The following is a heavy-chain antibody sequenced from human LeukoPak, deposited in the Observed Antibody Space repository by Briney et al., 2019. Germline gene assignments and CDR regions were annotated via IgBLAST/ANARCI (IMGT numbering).Heavy chain of an antibody. V-gene: IGHV3-30*18. CDR2: ISYDGSNK. CDR1: GFTFSSYG. J-gene: IGHJ4*02. CDR3: AKFRAMVRGADDY. D-gene: IGHD3-10*01. Sequence: GGSLRLSCAASGFTFSSYGMHWVRQAAGKGLEWVAVISYDGSNKYYADSVKGRFTISRDNSKNTLYLQMNSLRAEDTAVYYCAKFRAMVRGADDYWGQGTLVTVSS.